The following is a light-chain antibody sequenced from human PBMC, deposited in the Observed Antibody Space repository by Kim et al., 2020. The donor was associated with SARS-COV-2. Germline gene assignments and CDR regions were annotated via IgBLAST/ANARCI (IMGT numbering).Light chain of an antibody. V-gene: IGKV3-15*01. CDR3: QQYNNWPGYT. Sequence: VSPRERATLSCRASQSVSSNLAWYQQKPGQAPRLLIYGASTRATGIPARFSGSGSGTEFTLTISSLQSEDFAVYYCQQYNNWPGYTFGQGTKLEI. CDR1: QSVSSN. J-gene: IGKJ2*01. CDR2: GAS.